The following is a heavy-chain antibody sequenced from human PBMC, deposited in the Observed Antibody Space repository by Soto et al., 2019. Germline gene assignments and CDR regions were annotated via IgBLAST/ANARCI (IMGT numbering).Heavy chain of an antibody. J-gene: IGHJ4*02. D-gene: IGHD6-13*01. CDR1: GDGMSIYA. CDR3: ARDLPGQQLETDY. V-gene: IGHV1-69*01. Sequence: NGSRKAAGDGMSIYAISWVRQAPGQGLEWMGGIIPIFGTANYAQKFQGRVTITADESTSTAYMELSSLRSEDTAVYYCARDLPGQQLETDYWGQGTRGT. CDR2: IIPIFGTA.